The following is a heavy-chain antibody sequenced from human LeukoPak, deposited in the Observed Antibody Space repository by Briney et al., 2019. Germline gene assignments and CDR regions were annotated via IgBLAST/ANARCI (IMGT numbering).Heavy chain of an antibody. D-gene: IGHD3-16*01. Sequence: ASVKVSCKASGYTFTGYYMHWVRQAPGQGLEWMGWVNPNSGGTNYAQKFQGRVTMTRDTSISTAYMELSRLRSDDTAVYYCARPYEGPSPGGDYYYYMDVWGKGTTVTVSS. CDR1: GYTFTGYY. CDR3: ARPYEGPSPGGDYYYYMDV. V-gene: IGHV1-2*02. J-gene: IGHJ6*03. CDR2: VNPNSGGT.